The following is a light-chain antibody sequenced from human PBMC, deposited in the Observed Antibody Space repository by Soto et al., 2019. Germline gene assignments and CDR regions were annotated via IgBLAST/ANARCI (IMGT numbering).Light chain of an antibody. J-gene: IGLJ1*01. V-gene: IGLV2-14*03. CDR2: GVT. CDR1: SRDIGGYDF. Sequence: QSVLTRSSSVWRAPVRSGTISFTGTSRDIGGYDFVSWYQQYPGKATQLLLYGVTYRPSGVSHSFSGSKSGNTASLTISGLQTEDEADYYCTSFPPTSHVALFGHGSKVTVL. CDR3: TSFPPTSHVAL.